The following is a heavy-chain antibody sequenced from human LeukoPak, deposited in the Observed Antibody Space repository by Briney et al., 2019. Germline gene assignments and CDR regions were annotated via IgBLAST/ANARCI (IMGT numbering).Heavy chain of an antibody. CDR3: ARDPELRYSGLYYFDY. Sequence: VASVKVSCKASGYTFTSYGISWVRQAPGQGLEWMGWISAYNGNTNYSQKFQGRVTITRDTSASTAYMELSSLRSEDTAVYYCARDPELRYSGLYYFDYWGQGTLVTVSS. D-gene: IGHD1-14*01. V-gene: IGHV1-18*01. J-gene: IGHJ4*02. CDR1: GYTFTSYG. CDR2: ISAYNGNT.